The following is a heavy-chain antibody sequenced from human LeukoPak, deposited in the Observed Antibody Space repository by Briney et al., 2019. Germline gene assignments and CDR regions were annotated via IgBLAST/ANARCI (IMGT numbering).Heavy chain of an antibody. Sequence: GGSLRLSCAASGFTLGDYYMSWIRQAPGKGLEWVSYISSSGSTIYYADSVKGRFTISRDNAKNSPYLQMNSLRAEDTAVYYCARRGGAGYYDSRDHRFDYWGQGTLVTVSS. V-gene: IGHV3-11*01. CDR3: ARRGGAGYYDSRDHRFDY. CDR2: ISSSGSTI. D-gene: IGHD3-22*01. CDR1: GFTLGDYY. J-gene: IGHJ4*02.